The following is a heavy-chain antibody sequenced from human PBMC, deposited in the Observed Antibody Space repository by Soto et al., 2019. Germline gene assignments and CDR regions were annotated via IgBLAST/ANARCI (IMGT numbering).Heavy chain of an antibody. Sequence: GGSLRLSCAGSGFTFSGPYMNWVRQIPGERLEWVGRIKSQAHGGTSDYAAPVKGRFTVSRDDSKDTLYLQMNSLRAEDTAIYYCAKGYSGSYYGVFDYWGQGTLVTVSS. D-gene: IGHD1-26*01. CDR3: AKGYSGSYYGVFDY. J-gene: IGHJ4*02. CDR1: GFTFSGPY. V-gene: IGHV3-15*07. CDR2: IKSQAHGGTS.